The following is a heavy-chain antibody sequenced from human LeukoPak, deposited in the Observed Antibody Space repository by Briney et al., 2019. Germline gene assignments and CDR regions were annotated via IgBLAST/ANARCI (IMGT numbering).Heavy chain of an antibody. J-gene: IGHJ4*02. V-gene: IGHV1-18*01. CDR2: ISAYNGNT. D-gene: IGHD3-22*01. CDR1: GCTVTSYG. Sequence: AAVKVSCKAAGCTVTSYGIRWVRQAPGKGHEWMGWISAYNGNTNYAQKLQGRVTNTTDTYTSTAYMEQRSLRSDDTAVYYCARDWIGYYYDGSGYYIGDYCGQGTLVTVSS. CDR3: ARDWIGYYYDGSGYYIGDY.